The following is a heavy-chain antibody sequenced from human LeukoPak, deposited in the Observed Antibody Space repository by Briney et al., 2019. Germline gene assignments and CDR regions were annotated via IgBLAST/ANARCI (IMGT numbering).Heavy chain of an antibody. V-gene: IGHV1-3*01. J-gene: IGHJ4*02. CDR3: ARDRRYSYGFEYYFDY. CDR2: INAGNGNT. CDR1: GYTFTSYA. Sequence: ASVKVSCKASGYTFTSYAMHWVRQAPGQRLEWMGWINAGNGNTKYSQKFQGRVTITRDTSASTAYMELSSLRSEDTAVYYCARDRRYSYGFEYYFDYWGQGTLVTVSS. D-gene: IGHD5-18*01.